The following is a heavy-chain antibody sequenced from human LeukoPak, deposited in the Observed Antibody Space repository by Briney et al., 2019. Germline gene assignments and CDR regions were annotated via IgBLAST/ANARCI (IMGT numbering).Heavy chain of an antibody. V-gene: IGHV1-2*04. Sequence: GASVNVSCKASGYTFTGYYMHWVRQAPGQGLEWMGWINPNSGGTNYAQKFQGWVTMTRGTSISTAYMELSRLRSDDTAVYYCARDRCGGDCYNYGMDVWGQGTTVTVSS. CDR3: ARDRCGGDCYNYGMDV. D-gene: IGHD2-21*01. CDR2: INPNSGGT. J-gene: IGHJ6*02. CDR1: GYTFTGYY.